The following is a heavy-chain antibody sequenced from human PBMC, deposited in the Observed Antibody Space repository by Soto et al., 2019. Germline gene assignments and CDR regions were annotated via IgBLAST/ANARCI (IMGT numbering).Heavy chain of an antibody. CDR3: AIVGAPAALGASDI. Sequence: GGSLRLSCAASGFTFSSYWMSWVRQAPGKGLEWVANIKQDGSEKYYVDSVKGRFTISRDNAKNSLYLQMNSLRAEDTAVYYCAIVGAPAALGASDIWGQGTMVTVSS. J-gene: IGHJ3*02. CDR1: GFTFSSYW. CDR2: IKQDGSEK. V-gene: IGHV3-7*01. D-gene: IGHD6-13*01.